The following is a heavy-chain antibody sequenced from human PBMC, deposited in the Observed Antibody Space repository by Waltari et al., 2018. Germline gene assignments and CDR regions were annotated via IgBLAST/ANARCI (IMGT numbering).Heavy chain of an antibody. Sequence: QVQLQESGPGLVKPSETLSLTCTVSGGSISSYYWSWIRQPPGKGLEWIGYIYYSGSTNYNPSLKSRVTISVDTSKNQFSLKLSSVTAADTAVYYCASIAAAGNWFDPWGQGTLVTVSS. CDR1: GGSISSYY. V-gene: IGHV4-59*01. J-gene: IGHJ5*02. D-gene: IGHD6-13*01. CDR3: ASIAAAGNWFDP. CDR2: IYYSGST.